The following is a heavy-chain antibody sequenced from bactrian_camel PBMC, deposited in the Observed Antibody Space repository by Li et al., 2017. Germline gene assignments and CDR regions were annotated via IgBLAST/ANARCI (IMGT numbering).Heavy chain of an antibody. CDR1: GYTSFIDC. CDR2: ISSGGTT. V-gene: IGHV3S1*01. Sequence: HVQLVESGGGSVQAGGSLRLSCAYSGYTSFIDCMAWFRQAAGKGPEWVSSISSGGTTYYSDSVKGRFTISRDNAKNTVYLQIDSLQSEDSALYYCATAFGALWSAFGYWGQGTQVTVS. J-gene: IGHJ6*01. CDR3: ATAFGALWSAFGY. D-gene: IGHD2*01.